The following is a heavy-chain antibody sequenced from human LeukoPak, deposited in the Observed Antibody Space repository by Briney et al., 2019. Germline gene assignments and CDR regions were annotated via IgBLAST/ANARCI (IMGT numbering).Heavy chain of an antibody. V-gene: IGHV3-9*01. J-gene: IGHJ4*02. CDR3: ARDPNSGYSYSDY. D-gene: IGHD5-18*01. Sequence: GRSLRLSCAASGFTFEDHVMHWVRQAPGKGLERVSSISWSGDRMGYADAVKGRFTISRDNAKNSLFLQMNSLRVEDTAVYYCARDPNSGYSYSDYWGQGTLVTVSS. CDR2: ISWSGDRM. CDR1: GFTFEDHV.